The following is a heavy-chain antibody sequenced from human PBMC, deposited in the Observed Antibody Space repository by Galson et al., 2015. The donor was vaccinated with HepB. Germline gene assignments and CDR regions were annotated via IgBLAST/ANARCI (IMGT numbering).Heavy chain of an antibody. D-gene: IGHD6-19*01. V-gene: IGHV3-30*04. J-gene: IGHJ4*02. CDR1: GFTFSSYA. CDR2: ISYDGSSK. CDR3: ARDALYNTGYIGYYFDY. Sequence: SLRLSCAASGFTFSSYAMHWVRQAPGKGLEWMAVISYDGSSKYYADSVKGRFTISRDNSKKTLSLQMNSLRAEDTAVYYCARDALYNTGYIGYYFDYWGQGTLVTVSS.